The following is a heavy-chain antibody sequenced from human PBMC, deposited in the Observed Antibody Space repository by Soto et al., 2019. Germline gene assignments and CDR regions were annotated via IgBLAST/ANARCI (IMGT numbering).Heavy chain of an antibody. Sequence: QVQLQESGPGLVKPSETLSLTCTASGGSINSYYWSWIRQPPAKGLEWIGYIYYTGSTNYNPSLKSRVTISVDTSKNQFSLKLASVTAADTAVYYCARLTKEVRGVRFDPWGQGTLVTVSS. CDR1: GGSINSYY. CDR3: ARLTKEVRGVRFDP. J-gene: IGHJ5*02. D-gene: IGHD3-10*01. V-gene: IGHV4-59*08. CDR2: IYYTGST.